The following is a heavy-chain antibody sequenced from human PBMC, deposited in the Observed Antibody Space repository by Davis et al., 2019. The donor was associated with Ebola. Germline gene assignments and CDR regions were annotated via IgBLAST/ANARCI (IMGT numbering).Heavy chain of an antibody. CDR1: GFNFNNYW. CDR2: ITSSSLI. D-gene: IGHD3-3*01. Sequence: GGSLRLSCAASGFNFNNYWMSWVRQAPGKGLEWISYITSSSLIHLADSVRGRFTISRDNARNSLYLQLNSLRDEDTAVYYCAREARYAIGVNDYWGQGTLVTVSS. V-gene: IGHV3-69-1*01. J-gene: IGHJ4*02. CDR3: AREARYAIGVNDY.